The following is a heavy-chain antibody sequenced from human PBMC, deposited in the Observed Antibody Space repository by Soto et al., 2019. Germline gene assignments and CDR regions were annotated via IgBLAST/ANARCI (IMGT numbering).Heavy chain of an antibody. CDR3: AKSGSWSLDY. CDR2: ISYDGSNK. D-gene: IGHD1-26*01. J-gene: IGHJ4*02. CDR1: GFTFSSYG. Sequence: GGSLRLSCAASGFTFSSYGMHWVRQAPGKGLEWVAVISYDGSNKYYADSVKGRFTISRDNSKNTLYLQMNSLRAEDTAVYYCAKSGSWSLDYWGQGTLVTVSS. V-gene: IGHV3-30*18.